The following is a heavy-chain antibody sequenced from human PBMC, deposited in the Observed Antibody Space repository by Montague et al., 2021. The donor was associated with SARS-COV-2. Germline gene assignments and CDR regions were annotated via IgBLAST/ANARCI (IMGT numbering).Heavy chain of an antibody. CDR3: ARHKSFNWLFMPKVGYYCMDV. CDR1: GGSISSYY. J-gene: IGHJ6*02. V-gene: IGHV4-59*08. Sequence: ETLSLTCTVSGGSISSYYWGWIRQPPGKGLEWIGYIYYSGSTNXNPSLKSRVTISVDTSKNQFSLKLSSVTAAATAVYYCARHKSFNWLFMPKVGYYCMDVWGQGTPVTVSS. D-gene: IGHD3-9*01. CDR2: IYYSGST.